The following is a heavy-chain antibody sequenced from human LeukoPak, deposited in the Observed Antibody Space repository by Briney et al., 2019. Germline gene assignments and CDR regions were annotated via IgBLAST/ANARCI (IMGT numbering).Heavy chain of an antibody. V-gene: IGHV4-31*03. CDR2: IYYSGST. J-gene: IGHJ5*02. Sequence: SETLSLTCTVSGGSISSGGYYWSWIRQHPGKGLEWIGYIYYSGSTYYNPSLKSRVTISVDTSKNQFSLKLSSVTAADTAVYYCARALTTVKWFDPWGQGTLVTVSS. D-gene: IGHD4-17*01. CDR1: GGSISSGGYY. CDR3: ARALTTVKWFDP.